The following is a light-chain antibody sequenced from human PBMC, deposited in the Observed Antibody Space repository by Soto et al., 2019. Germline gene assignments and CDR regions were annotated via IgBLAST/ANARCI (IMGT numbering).Light chain of an antibody. V-gene: IGKV3-11*01. CDR1: QSVSSY. J-gene: IGKJ1*01. CDR2: DAS. CDR3: QQRSNWLWT. Sequence: ELVLTQSPATLSLSPGERATLSCRASQSVSSYLAWYQQKPGQAPRLLIYDASSRATGIPARFSGSGSGTDFTLTISSLEPEDFAVYYCQQRSNWLWTFGQGTKVEIK.